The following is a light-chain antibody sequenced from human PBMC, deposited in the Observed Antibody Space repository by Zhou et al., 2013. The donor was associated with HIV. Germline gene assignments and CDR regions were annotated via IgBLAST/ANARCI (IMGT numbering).Light chain of an antibody. CDR2: GAS. CDR3: QQRASWPIT. V-gene: IGKV3-15*01. CDR1: QSVSSN. Sequence: EIVMTQSPATLSVSPGERATLSCRASQSVSSNLAWYQQKPGQAPRLLIYGASTRTTGFPARFSGSGSGTEFTLTISSMQSEDFAVYYCQQRASWPITFGQGTRLEI. J-gene: IGKJ5*01.